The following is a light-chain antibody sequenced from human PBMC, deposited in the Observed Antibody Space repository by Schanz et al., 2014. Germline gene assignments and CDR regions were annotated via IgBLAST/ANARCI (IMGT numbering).Light chain of an antibody. CDR3: ATWDDSLNGWV. V-gene: IGLV1-40*01. J-gene: IGLJ3*02. CDR1: TSNIGSGFQ. CDR2: ANT. Sequence: QSVLTQPPSVSGAPGQRVTISCNGSTSNIGSGFQVHWYRQLPGSAPTLVIYANTLRPSGVPDRFSGSKSGTSASLAITGLQADDEADYYCATWDDSLNGWVFGGGTKLTVL.